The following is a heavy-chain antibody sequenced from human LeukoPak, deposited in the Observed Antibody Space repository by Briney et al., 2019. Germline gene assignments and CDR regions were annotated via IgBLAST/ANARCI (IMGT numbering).Heavy chain of an antibody. D-gene: IGHD3-3*01. V-gene: IGHV3-20*01. CDR2: INWKGSST. J-gene: IGHJ6*03. CDR1: GFTFDDYG. CDR3: AKIRFGDYYYYMDV. Sequence: GGSLRLSCAASGFTFDDYGMSWVRQAPGKGLEWVSGINWKGSSTGYADSVKGRFTISRDNAKNSLYLQMNSLRAEDTALYHCAKIRFGDYYYYMDVWGKGTTVTVSS.